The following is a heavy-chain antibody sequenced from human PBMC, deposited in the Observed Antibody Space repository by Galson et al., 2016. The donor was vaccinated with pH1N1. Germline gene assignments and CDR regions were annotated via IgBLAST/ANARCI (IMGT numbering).Heavy chain of an antibody. CDR2: INDSGNT. D-gene: IGHD5-18*01. V-gene: IGHV4-34*01. Sequence: SETLSLTCGVDGGSFRGYYWSWIRQPPGKGLEWIGDINDSGNTDYKPSLKSRVTLFVDTSKSQFSLKLSSLTAADTAVYFCARLKRGFIYGYGGFFDAWSQGSLVTVSS. CDR1: GGSFRGYY. J-gene: IGHJ4*02. CDR3: ARLKRGFIYGYGGFFDA.